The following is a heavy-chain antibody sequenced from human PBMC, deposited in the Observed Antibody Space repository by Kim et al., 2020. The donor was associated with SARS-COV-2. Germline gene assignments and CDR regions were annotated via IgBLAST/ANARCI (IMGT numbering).Heavy chain of an antibody. CDR2: IIPILGIA. CDR3: ARDRRYSSGWYADY. J-gene: IGHJ4*02. CDR1: GGTFSSYA. Sequence: SVKVSCKASGGTFSSYAISWVRQAPGQGLEWMGRIIPILGIANYAQKFQGRVTITADKSTSTAYMELSSLRSEDTAVYYCARDRRYSSGWYADYWGQGTLVTVSS. V-gene: IGHV1-69*04. D-gene: IGHD6-19*01.